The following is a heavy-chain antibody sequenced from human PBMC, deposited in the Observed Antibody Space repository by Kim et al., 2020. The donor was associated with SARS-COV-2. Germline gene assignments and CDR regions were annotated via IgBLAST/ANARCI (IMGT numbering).Heavy chain of an antibody. CDR3: ASQSVVVPAKNPTDAFDI. D-gene: IGHD2-2*01. J-gene: IGHJ3*02. CDR2: IYYSGST. CDR1: GGSISSGGYY. Sequence: SETLSLTCTVSGGSISSGGYYWSWIRQHPGKGLEWIGYIYYSGSTYYNPSLKSRVTISVDTSKNQFSLKLSSVTAADTAVYYCASQSVVVPAKNPTDAFDIWGQGTMVTVSS. V-gene: IGHV4-31*03.